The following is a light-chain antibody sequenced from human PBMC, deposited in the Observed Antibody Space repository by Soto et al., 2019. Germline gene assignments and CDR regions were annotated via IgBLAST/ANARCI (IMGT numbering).Light chain of an antibody. CDR2: DAS. CDR1: QNIGSY. CDR3: QQRSNWPPIT. V-gene: IGKV3-11*01. Sequence: EVVLTQSPAILPLSPWESGTLSCRASQNIGSYLVWYQQRPGQAPRLLSYDASVRATGIPARFSGSGSGTEFTLTISSLQSEDFAVYYCQQRSNWPPITFGQGTRLEIK. J-gene: IGKJ5*01.